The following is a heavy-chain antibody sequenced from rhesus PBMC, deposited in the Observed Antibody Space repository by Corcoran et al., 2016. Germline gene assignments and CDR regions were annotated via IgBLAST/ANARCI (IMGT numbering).Heavy chain of an antibody. Sequence: QVRLQESGPGLVKSSETLSLTCAVSGGSMTESSFWPCLRQPPGEGLEWIGNIYANSVTTYNPSLKSRGTISKDTSNNQFFLKVTSVTAADTAVYYCASPFERGRFEVWGAGILVTVSS. V-gene: IGHV4S9*01. D-gene: IGHD3-34*01. CDR2: IYANSVTT. CDR3: ASPFERGRFEV. J-gene: IGHJ5-1*01. CDR1: GGSMTESSF.